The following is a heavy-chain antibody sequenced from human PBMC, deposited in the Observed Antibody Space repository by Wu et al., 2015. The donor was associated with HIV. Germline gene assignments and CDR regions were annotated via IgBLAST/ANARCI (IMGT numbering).Heavy chain of an antibody. Sequence: QVQLVQSGAEVKKPGASVRVSCKASGYTFTIYSISWVRQAPGQGLEWMGWISPYDDETHYAQKYQGRVTMTTDTSTTTAYMELGSLRYDDTAVYYCARVVGHFYYMDVWGKGTTGHRLL. CDR3: ARVVGHFYYMDV. CDR2: ISPYDDET. J-gene: IGHJ6*03. V-gene: IGHV1-18*01. D-gene: IGHD6-6*01. CDR1: GYTFTIYS.